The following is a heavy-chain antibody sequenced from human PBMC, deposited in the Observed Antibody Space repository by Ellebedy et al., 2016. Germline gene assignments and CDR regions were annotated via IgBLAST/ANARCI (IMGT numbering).Heavy chain of an antibody. Sequence: GGSLRLSXAPSEFTFSTFAMSWVRQAPGKGLEWVSAISGRGGDTYYADSVKGRFTISRDPSNNSLYMQMNSLRAEDTAVYYCARLHVYSGSYYANYYYYGLDVWGQGTTVTVSS. J-gene: IGHJ6*02. V-gene: IGHV3-23*01. CDR1: EFTFSTFA. CDR2: ISGRGGDT. CDR3: ARLHVYSGSYYANYYYYGLDV. D-gene: IGHD1-26*01.